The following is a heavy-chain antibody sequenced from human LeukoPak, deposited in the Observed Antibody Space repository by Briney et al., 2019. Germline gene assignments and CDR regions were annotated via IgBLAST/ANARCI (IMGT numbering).Heavy chain of an antibody. CDR2: IRQDGSAQ. V-gene: IGHV3-7*01. CDR1: GFTFSDYY. D-gene: IGHD5-12*01. Sequence: GGSLRLSCAASGFTFSDYYMNWVRQAPGKGLEWVANIRQDGSAQFYADSVKGRFTISRDNAKSSLYLQMNSLRDEDTAVYYCARWLYNSGWAIDYWGQGTLVTVSS. CDR3: ARWLYNSGWAIDY. J-gene: IGHJ4*02.